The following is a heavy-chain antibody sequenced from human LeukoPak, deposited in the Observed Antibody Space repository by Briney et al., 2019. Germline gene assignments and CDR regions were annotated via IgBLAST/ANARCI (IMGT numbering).Heavy chain of an antibody. D-gene: IGHD3-3*01. Sequence: SETLSLTCTVSGYSISNGYYWGWIRQPPGKGLEWIGEINHSGSTNYNPSLKSRVTISVDTSKNQFSLKLSSVTAADTAVYYCARHRPYYDFWSGYLSGGWFDPWGQGTLVTVSS. CDR2: INHSGST. CDR3: ARHRPYYDFWSGYLSGGWFDP. CDR1: GYSISNGYY. J-gene: IGHJ5*02. V-gene: IGHV4-38-2*02.